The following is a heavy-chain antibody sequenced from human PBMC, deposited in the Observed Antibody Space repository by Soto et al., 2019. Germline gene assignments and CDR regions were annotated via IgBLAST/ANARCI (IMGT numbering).Heavy chain of an antibody. J-gene: IGHJ4*02. CDR1: GCTFTGCY. D-gene: IGHD5-18*01. Sequence: ASVKVSWKAVGCTFTGCYMHWGGQAPGQGLEWMGWINPNSGGTNYAQKFQGRVTMTRDTSVSTAYMELSRLRSDDTAVYYCAIFTAMATEVFDYCGQGTLVAVSP. CDR2: INPNSGGT. CDR3: AIFTAMATEVFDY. V-gene: IGHV1-2*02.